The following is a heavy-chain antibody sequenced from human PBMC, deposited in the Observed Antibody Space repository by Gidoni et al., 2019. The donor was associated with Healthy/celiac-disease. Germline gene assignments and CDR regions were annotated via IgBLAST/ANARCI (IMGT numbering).Heavy chain of an antibody. V-gene: IGHV3-23*01. CDR3: AASPRDSSGYYGENFDY. CDR1: GFTFRSYA. D-gene: IGHD3-22*01. Sequence: EVQLLESGGGLVQPGGSLRLSCAASGFTFRSYAMSWVRQAPGKGLEWVSAISGSGGSTYYADSVKGRFTISRDNSKNTLYLQMNSLRAEDTAVYYCAASPRDSSGYYGENFDYWGQGTLVTVSS. CDR2: ISGSGGST. J-gene: IGHJ4*02.